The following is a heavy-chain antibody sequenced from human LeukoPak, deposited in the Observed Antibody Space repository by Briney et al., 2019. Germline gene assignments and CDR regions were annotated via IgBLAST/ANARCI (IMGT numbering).Heavy chain of an antibody. V-gene: IGHV3-33*01. J-gene: IGHJ3*02. CDR2: IWYDGSHG. CDR3: AREDVLTGYSNAFDI. CDR1: GFTFSSYA. D-gene: IGHD3-9*01. Sequence: PGGSLRLSCAASGFTFSSYAMHWVRQAPGKGLEWVAVIWYDGSHGYYAESVKGRFTISRDNSKNTMYQQMNSLRAEDTAVYYCAREDVLTGYSNAFDIWGQGTVVTVAS.